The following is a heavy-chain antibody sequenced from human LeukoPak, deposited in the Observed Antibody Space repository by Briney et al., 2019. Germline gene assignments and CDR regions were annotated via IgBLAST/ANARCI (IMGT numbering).Heavy chain of an antibody. CDR1: GGSISSSSYY. D-gene: IGHD3-10*01. CDR2: IYTSGST. CDR3: ARLGVGNWFDP. Sequence: SQTLSLTCTVSGGSISSSSYYWGWIRQPPGKGLEWIGRIYTSGSTNYNPSLKSRVTISVDTSKNQFSLKLSSVTAADTAVYYCARLGVGNWFDPWGQGTLVTVSS. V-gene: IGHV4-61*02. J-gene: IGHJ5*02.